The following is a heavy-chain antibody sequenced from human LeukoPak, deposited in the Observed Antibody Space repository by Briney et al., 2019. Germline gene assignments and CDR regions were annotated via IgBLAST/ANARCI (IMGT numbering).Heavy chain of an antibody. Sequence: PSETLSLTCAVYGGSFSGYYWSWIRQPPGKGLEWIGEINHSGSTNYNPSLKSRVTISVDTSKNQFSLKLSSVTAVDTAVYYCARSYSGYVLNGMDVWGQGTTVTVSS. V-gene: IGHV4-34*01. CDR1: GGSFSGYY. CDR3: ARSYSGYVLNGMDV. D-gene: IGHD5-12*01. J-gene: IGHJ6*02. CDR2: INHSGST.